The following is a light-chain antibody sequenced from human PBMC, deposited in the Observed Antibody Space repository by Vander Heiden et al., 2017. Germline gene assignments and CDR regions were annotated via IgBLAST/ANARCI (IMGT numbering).Light chain of an antibody. CDR1: QSVSSY. J-gene: IGKJ2*01. CDR3: QQSSNAPYT. Sequence: IGLTHSPATLSASAGERVTVTCRASQSVSSYSVWYQQKVGKAPRLLIYEASNRATGIPARFSGSGSGTDFTLTISSLEPEDFAAYYCQQSSNAPYTFGQGTKLEIK. V-gene: IGKV3-11*01. CDR2: EAS.